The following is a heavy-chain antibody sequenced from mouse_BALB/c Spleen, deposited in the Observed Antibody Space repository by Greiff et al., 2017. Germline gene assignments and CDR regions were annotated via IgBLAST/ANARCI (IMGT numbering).Heavy chain of an antibody. CDR1: GFTFSSFG. CDR3: ARDYYGSSYYAMDY. J-gene: IGHJ4*01. V-gene: IGHV5-17*02. Sequence: EVKVVESGGGLVQPGGSRKLSCAASGFTFSSFGMHWVRQAPEKGLEWVAYISSGSSTIYYADTVKGRFTISRDNPKNTLFLQMTSLRSEDTAMYYCARDYYGSSYYAMDYWGQGTSVTVSS. CDR2: ISSGSSTI. D-gene: IGHD1-1*01.